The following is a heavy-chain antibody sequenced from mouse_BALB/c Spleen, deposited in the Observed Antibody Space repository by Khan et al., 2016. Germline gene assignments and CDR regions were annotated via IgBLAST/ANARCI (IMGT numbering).Heavy chain of an antibody. V-gene: IGHV2-9*02. CDR3: ARDDQDYDAWFAS. J-gene: IGHJ3*01. D-gene: IGHD2-4*01. Sequence: QVQLKESGPGLVAPSQSLSITCTVSGFSLTKSGVHWVRQPPGKGLDWLGVIWAGGSTDYNSALMSRLSITKDNSHNPVFLQMNSLHTDDTAMYFCARDDQDYDAWFASWGQGTLVTVSA. CDR1: GFSLTKSG. CDR2: IWAGGST.